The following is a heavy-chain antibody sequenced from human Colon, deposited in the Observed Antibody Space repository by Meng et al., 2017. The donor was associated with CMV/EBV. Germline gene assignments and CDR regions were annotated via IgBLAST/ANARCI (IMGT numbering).Heavy chain of an antibody. CDR1: GYNFTSNA. CDR2: MKPNSGDT. J-gene: IGHJ4*02. Sequence: SGKVSCKASGYNFTSNAINWVRQATGQGLEWMGWMKPNSGDTGYAPNFQGRITMTRNTSINTAYMELRSLTNEDTAIYYCARGIPDFWGQGTLVTSPQ. V-gene: IGHV1-8*01. D-gene: IGHD3/OR15-3a*01. CDR3: ARGIPDF.